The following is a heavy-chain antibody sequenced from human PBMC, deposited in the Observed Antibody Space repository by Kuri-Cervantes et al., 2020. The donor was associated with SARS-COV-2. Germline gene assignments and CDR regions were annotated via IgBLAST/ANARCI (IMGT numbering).Heavy chain of an antibody. CDR1: GFTFSSYW. Sequence: ESLKISCAASGFTFSSYWMSWVRQAPGKGLEWIGEINHSGSTNYNPSLKSRVTISVDTSKNQFSLKLSSVTAADTAVYYCARATAMAPYYYYYYYMDVWGKGTTVTVSS. D-gene: IGHD5-18*01. CDR2: INHSGST. CDR3: ARATAMAPYYYYYYYMDV. V-gene: IGHV4-34*01. J-gene: IGHJ6*03.